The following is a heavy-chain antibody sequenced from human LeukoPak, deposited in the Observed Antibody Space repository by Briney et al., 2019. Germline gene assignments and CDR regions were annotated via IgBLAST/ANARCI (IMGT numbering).Heavy chain of an antibody. CDR2: LNPNSGNA. J-gene: IGHJ5*02. CDR3: SRRKFLGWFDP. D-gene: IGHD7-27*01. CDR1: GYIFTTYD. Sequence: ASVKVSCKASGYIFTTYDIGWVRQATGQGLEWMGWLNPNSGNAGYAQKFQGRVTISRNTSISTAYMELSSLRSDDTAIYYCSRRKFLGWFDPWGQGTLVTVSS. V-gene: IGHV1-8*03.